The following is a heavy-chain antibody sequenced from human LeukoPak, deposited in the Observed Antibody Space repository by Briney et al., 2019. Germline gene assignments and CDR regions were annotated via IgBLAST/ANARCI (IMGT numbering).Heavy chain of an antibody. J-gene: IGHJ5*02. Sequence: PSETLSLTCAVYGGSFSGYYWSWIRQPPGKGLEWIGEINHSGSTNYNPSLKSRVTISVDTSKNQFSLKLSSVTAADTAVYYCARHGYCSSTSCYMGGENWFDPWGQGTLVTVSS. CDR2: INHSGST. CDR1: GGSFSGYY. V-gene: IGHV4-34*01. D-gene: IGHD2-2*03. CDR3: ARHGYCSSTSCYMGGENWFDP.